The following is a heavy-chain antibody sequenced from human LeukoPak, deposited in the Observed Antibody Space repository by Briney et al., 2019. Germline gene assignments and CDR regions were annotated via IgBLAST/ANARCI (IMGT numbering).Heavy chain of an antibody. D-gene: IGHD2-2*01. V-gene: IGHV3-48*03. CDR2: ISSSGSTI. J-gene: IGHJ3*02. CDR1: GFTFGTYE. Sequence: GGSLRLSCAASGFTFGTYEMNWVRQAPGKGLEWVSYISSSGSTIYYADSVKGRFTISRDNAKNSLYLQMNSLRAEDTAVYYCARHRERYCSSTSCYDAFDIWGQGTMVTVSS. CDR3: ARHRERYCSSTSCYDAFDI.